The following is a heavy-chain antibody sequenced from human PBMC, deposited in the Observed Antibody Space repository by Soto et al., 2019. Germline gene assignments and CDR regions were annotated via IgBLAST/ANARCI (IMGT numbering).Heavy chain of an antibody. Sequence: ASETLSLTCTVSGGSVSSGSYYWSWIRQPPGKGLEWIGYIYYSGSTNYNPSLKSRVTISVDTSKNQFSLKLSSVTAADTAVYYCARLPNTEHPSDAFDIWGQGTMVTVSS. D-gene: IGHD2-8*01. CDR2: IYYSGST. CDR3: ARLPNTEHPSDAFDI. J-gene: IGHJ3*02. CDR1: GGSVSSGSYY. V-gene: IGHV4-61*01.